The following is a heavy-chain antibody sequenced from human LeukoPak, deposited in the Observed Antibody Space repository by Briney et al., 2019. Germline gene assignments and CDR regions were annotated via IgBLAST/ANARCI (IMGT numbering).Heavy chain of an antibody. CDR1: GFTFSNYA. CDR2: ISGSGGNT. Sequence: GGSLRLSCAASGFTFSNYAMSWVRQAPGKGLEWVSAISGSGGNTYYADSVKGRFTISRDNSENTLYLQMNSLRAEDTAIYYCAKDAAYTSGWRAGDYWGQGTLVTVSS. V-gene: IGHV3-23*01. D-gene: IGHD6-19*01. CDR3: AKDAAYTSGWRAGDY. J-gene: IGHJ4*02.